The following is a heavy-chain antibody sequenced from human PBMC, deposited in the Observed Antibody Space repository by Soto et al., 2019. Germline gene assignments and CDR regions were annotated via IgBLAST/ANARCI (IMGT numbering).Heavy chain of an antibody. J-gene: IGHJ6*02. CDR2: INSDGSST. CDR3: ARGWNDAYYYYGMDV. CDR1: GFTFSSYW. V-gene: IGHV3-74*01. Sequence: PGGSLRLSCAASGFTFSSYWMHWVRQAPGKGLVWVSRINSDGSSTSYADSVKGRFTISRDNAKNTLYLQMNSLRAEDTAVYYCARGWNDAYYYYGMDVWGQGTTVTV. D-gene: IGHD1-1*01.